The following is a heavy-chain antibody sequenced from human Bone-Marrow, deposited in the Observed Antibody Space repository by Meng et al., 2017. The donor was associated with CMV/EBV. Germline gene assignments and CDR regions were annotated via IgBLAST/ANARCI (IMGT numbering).Heavy chain of an antibody. CDR2: ISYDGSNK. Sequence: GGSLRLSCAASGFTFSSYAMHWVRQAPGKGLEWVAVISYDGSNKYYADSVKGRFTISRDNSKNMLYLQMNSLRAEDTAVYYCARDMNCSSTSCYSTNYYYYYGMDVWGQGTTVTVSS. D-gene: IGHD2-2*01. CDR3: ARDMNCSSTSCYSTNYYYYYGMDV. J-gene: IGHJ6*02. CDR1: GFTFSSYA. V-gene: IGHV3-30*04.